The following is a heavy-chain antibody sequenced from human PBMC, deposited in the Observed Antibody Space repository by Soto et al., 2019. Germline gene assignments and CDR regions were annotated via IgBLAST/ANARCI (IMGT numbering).Heavy chain of an antibody. Sequence: QVQLVESGGGLVKPGGSLRLSCAACGFTFSDYYMSWIREAPGKGLEWVSYISSSSSYTNYADSVKGRFTISRDNAKNSLYLQMNSLRAEDPAVYYCAGHRGGARDEAFGDPWGQGTLVTVSS. CDR2: ISSSSSYT. D-gene: IGHD3-10*01. V-gene: IGHV3-11*05. J-gene: IGHJ5*02. CDR3: AGHRGGARDEAFGDP. CDR1: GFTFSDYY.